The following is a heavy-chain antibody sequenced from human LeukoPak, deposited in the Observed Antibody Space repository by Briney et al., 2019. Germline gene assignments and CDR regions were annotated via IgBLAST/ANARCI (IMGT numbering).Heavy chain of an antibody. Sequence: GGSLRLSCAASGFTFSSYSMNWVRQAPGKGLEWVSYISSSSSTIYYADSVKGRFTISRDNAKNSLYLQMNSLRAEDTAVYYCAREGSSARKEAFDIWGQGTMVTVSS. CDR3: AREGSSARKEAFDI. CDR1: GFTFSSYS. D-gene: IGHD6-6*01. V-gene: IGHV3-48*01. CDR2: ISSSSSTI. J-gene: IGHJ3*02.